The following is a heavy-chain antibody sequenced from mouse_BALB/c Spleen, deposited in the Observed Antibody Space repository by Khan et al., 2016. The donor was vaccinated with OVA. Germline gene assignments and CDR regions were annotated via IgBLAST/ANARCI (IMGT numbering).Heavy chain of an antibody. CDR3: ARGGRRAMDY. J-gene: IGHJ4*01. CDR1: GYTFTNYG. CDR2: IYTYTGEP. D-gene: IGHD3-3*01. Sequence: QIQLVQSGPDLKKPGETVKISCKASGYTFTNYGINWVKQAPGKGLEWMGWIYTYTGEPTYADDFKGRFAFSLETSASTAYLQINNLKNEDTATYFCARGGRRAMDYWGQGTSVTVSS. V-gene: IGHV9-3-1*01.